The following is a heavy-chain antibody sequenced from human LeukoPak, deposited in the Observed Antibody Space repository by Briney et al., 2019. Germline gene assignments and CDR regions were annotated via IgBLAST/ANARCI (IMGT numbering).Heavy chain of an antibody. J-gene: IGHJ6*02. V-gene: IGHV4-39*01. CDR1: GGSISTSTYY. D-gene: IGHD3-10*01. CDR2: MYYSGTT. CDR3: ARHSPPYYGSGSYMDV. Sequence: PSETLSLTCTVSGGSISTSTYYWGWIRQTPVKGLEWIGSMYYSGTTYFNPSLKSRLTISVDTSKSQFSLKLSSVTAADTAVYYCARHSPPYYGSGSYMDVWGQGTTVTVPS.